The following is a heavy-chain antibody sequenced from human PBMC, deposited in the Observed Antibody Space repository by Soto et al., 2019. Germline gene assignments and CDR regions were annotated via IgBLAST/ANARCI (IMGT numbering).Heavy chain of an antibody. V-gene: IGHV4-61*01. CDR1: GGSVRSGNHF. D-gene: IGHD3-10*01. J-gene: IGHJ6*02. CDR3: ARGGEPLGYYGLDV. CDR2: MYYTGVT. Sequence: SETLSLTCSVSGGSVRSGNHFWNWIRQPPGRGLEWLGYMYYTGVTNYNPSLKSRVSMLVDTSKNQFSLKLTSLTAADTAVYYCARGGEPLGYYGLDVWGQGTTVTVS.